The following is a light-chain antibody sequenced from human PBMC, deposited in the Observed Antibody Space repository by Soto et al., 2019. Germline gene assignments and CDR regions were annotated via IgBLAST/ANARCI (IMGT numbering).Light chain of an antibody. V-gene: IGLV1-44*01. CDR1: SSNVGGNT. CDR2: SDN. Sequence: QSVLTQPPSASGTPGQRVTISCSGSSSNVGGNTINWYQHLPGTAPKLLMYSDNQRPSGVPDRFSGSKSGTSASLAISRLQSDDEAEYFCASWDDSLNGPVFGGGTKLTVL. CDR3: ASWDDSLNGPV. J-gene: IGLJ3*02.